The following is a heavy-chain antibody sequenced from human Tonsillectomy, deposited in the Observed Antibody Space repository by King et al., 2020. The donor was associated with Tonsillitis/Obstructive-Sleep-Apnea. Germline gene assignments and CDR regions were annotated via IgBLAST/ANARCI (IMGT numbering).Heavy chain of an antibody. V-gene: IGHV3-64D*06. CDR3: VKDRGNYDFWSGYYTWDAFDI. D-gene: IGHD3-3*01. J-gene: IGHJ3*02. Sequence: VQLVESGGGLVQPGGSLRLSCSASGFTFSSYAMHWVRQAPGKGLEYVSAISSNGGSTYYADSVKGRFTISRDNSKNTLYLQMSSLRAEETAVYYCVKDRGNYDFWSGYYTWDAFDIWGQGTMVTVSS. CDR2: ISSNGGST. CDR1: GFTFSSYA.